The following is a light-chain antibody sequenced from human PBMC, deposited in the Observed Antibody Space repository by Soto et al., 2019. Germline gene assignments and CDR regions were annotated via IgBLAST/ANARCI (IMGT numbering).Light chain of an antibody. V-gene: IGLV2-11*01. CDR3: CSSAGTYTSV. J-gene: IGLJ3*02. CDR2: DVS. Sequence: QSALTQPRSVSGSPGQSVTISCTGTSSDVGGYNYVSWYQQHPGKAPKLIIYDVSKRPSGVPDRFSGSKSGNTAFLTISGLQAEDEADYYCCSSAGTYTSVFGGGTKLTVL. CDR1: SSDVGGYNY.